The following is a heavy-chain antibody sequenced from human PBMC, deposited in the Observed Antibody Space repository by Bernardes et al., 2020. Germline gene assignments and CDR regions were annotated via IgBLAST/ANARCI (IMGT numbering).Heavy chain of an antibody. D-gene: IGHD3-22*01. CDR2: IYYSGST. V-gene: IGHV4-59*01. CDR3: ARQSRYYYDSSGYLSPFDS. Sequence: SETLSLTCTVSGGSISSYYWSWIRQPPGKGLEWIGYIYYSGSTNYNPSLKSRVTISVDTSKNQFSLKLSSVTAADTAVYYCARQSRYYYDSSGYLSPFDSWGQGTLVSVSS. J-gene: IGHJ4*02. CDR1: GGSISSYY.